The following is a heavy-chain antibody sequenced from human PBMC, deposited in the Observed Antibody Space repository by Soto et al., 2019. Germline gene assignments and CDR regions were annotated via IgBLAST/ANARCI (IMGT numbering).Heavy chain of an antibody. D-gene: IGHD3-10*01. CDR2: IYYSGST. CDR1: GGSISSGDYY. V-gene: IGHV4-30-4*01. Sequence: QVQLKESGPGLVKPSQTLSLTCTVSGGSISSGDYYWRWMRQPPGKGLEWIGYIYYSGSTYYNPSLESRVTTSVDTSNTHFSLKLSSVTAADTAVYYCARDQGMVRGVIGWFDPWGQGTLVTVSS. CDR3: ARDQGMVRGVIGWFDP. J-gene: IGHJ5*02.